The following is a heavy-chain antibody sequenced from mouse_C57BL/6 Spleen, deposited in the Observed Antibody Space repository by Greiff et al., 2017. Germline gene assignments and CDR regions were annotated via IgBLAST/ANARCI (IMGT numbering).Heavy chain of an antibody. Sequence: QVQLKQPGAELVKPGASVKLSCKASGYTFTSYWMHWVKQRPGRGLEWSGRNDPNSGGTKYNEKFKSKATLTVDKPSRTAYMQLSSLTSEDSAVYYCARDGSDYAWFAYWGQGTLVTVSA. CDR3: ARDGSDYAWFAY. CDR2: NDPNSGGT. J-gene: IGHJ3*01. D-gene: IGHD1-1*01. CDR1: GYTFTSYW. V-gene: IGHV1-72*01.